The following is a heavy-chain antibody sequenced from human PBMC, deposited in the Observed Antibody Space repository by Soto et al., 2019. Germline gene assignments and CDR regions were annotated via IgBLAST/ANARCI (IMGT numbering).Heavy chain of an antibody. Sequence: QLQLQESGPGLVKPSETLSLTCAVSGGSISSNSYFWGWIRLPPGKGLEWIGTIYYSGTTYYNPSLTSLLTTPVDKSKNHFSLMLTSVTAADTAVYFCARVRRTVAVVPLDSWGQGTLVTVSS. CDR2: IYYSGTT. CDR1: GGSISSNSYF. J-gene: IGHJ4*02. V-gene: IGHV4-39*02. D-gene: IGHD6-19*01. CDR3: ARVRRTVAVVPLDS.